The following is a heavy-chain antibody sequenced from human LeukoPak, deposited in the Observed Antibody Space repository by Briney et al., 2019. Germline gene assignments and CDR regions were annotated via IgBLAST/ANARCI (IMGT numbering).Heavy chain of an antibody. CDR1: GFTFSSYG. CDR2: IRYDGSNK. D-gene: IGHD6-13*01. Sequence: GGSLRLSCAASGFTFSSYGMHWVRQAPGKGLEWVAFIRYDGSNKYYADSVKGRFTISRDNSKNTLYLQMNSLRAEDTAVYYCAKERQPASDYYYYMDVWGKGTTVTVSS. CDR3: AKERQPASDYYYYMDV. J-gene: IGHJ6*03. V-gene: IGHV3-30*02.